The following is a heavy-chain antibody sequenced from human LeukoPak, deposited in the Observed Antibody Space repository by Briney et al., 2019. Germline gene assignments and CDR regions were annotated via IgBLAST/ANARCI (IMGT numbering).Heavy chain of an antibody. CDR1: GGTFSSYA. D-gene: IGHD3-10*01. V-gene: IGHV1-69*13. Sequence: GASVKVSCKASGGTFSSYAISWVRQAPGQGLERMGGIIPIFGTANYAQKFQGRVTITADESTSTAYMELSSLRSEDTAVYYCARGHDGGFDYWGQGTLVTVSS. CDR2: IIPIFGTA. J-gene: IGHJ4*02. CDR3: ARGHDGGFDY.